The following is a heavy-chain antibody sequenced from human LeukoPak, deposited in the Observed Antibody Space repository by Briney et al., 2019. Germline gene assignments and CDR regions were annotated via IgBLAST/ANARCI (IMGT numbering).Heavy chain of an antibody. Sequence: GGSLRLSCAASGIPFSYAWMTWVRQAPGKGLEWVGRIKSKSDGGTTNYAAPVKGRFTISRDDSETTLYLQMNSLKTEDTAVYYCTKVSSKGPLDYWGQGTLVTVSS. D-gene: IGHD4-11*01. CDR3: TKVSSKGPLDY. CDR1: GIPFSYAW. J-gene: IGHJ4*02. V-gene: IGHV3-15*01. CDR2: IKSKSDGGTT.